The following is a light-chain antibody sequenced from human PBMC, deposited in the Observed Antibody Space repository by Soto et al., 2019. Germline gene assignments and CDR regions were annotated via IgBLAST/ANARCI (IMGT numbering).Light chain of an antibody. J-gene: IGKJ2*01. V-gene: IGKV1-27*01. Sequence: DIQMTQSPSSLSASVGDRVTITCRASQGIDNYLAWYHQKPGKVPKLLIYAASTLKSGVPSRFSGSGSATDFTLTISSLQPEDVATYYCQKYNSAPRTFGQGTKLEIK. CDR2: AAS. CDR3: QKYNSAPRT. CDR1: QGIDNY.